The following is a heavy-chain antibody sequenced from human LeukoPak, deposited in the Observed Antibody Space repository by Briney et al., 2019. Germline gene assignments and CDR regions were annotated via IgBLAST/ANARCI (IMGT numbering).Heavy chain of an antibody. CDR1: GDSFSGYY. CDR3: ASTSSRRDGYHIGPLYY. Sequence: SETLSLTCAVYGDSFSGYYWSWIRQPPGKGMEWVGEINHSGSTNYNPSLKSRVTISVDTSKNQFSLKLSSVTAADTAVYYCASTSSRRDGYHIGPLYYWGQGTLVTVSS. D-gene: IGHD5-24*01. V-gene: IGHV4-34*01. CDR2: INHSGST. J-gene: IGHJ4*02.